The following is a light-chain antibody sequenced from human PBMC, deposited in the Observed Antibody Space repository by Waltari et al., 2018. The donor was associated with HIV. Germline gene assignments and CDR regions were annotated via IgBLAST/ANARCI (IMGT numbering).Light chain of an antibody. CDR2: KDS. J-gene: IGLJ3*02. CDR3: QSADSSGTYRV. V-gene: IGLV3-25*03. Sequence: SYELPQPPSVSVSPGQTARITCSGDALPKRYAYWYQQKPGQAPVLVIYKDSERPSGIPERFSGSSSGTTVTLTISGVQAEDEADYYCQSADSSGTYRVFGGGTKLTVL. CDR1: ALPKRY.